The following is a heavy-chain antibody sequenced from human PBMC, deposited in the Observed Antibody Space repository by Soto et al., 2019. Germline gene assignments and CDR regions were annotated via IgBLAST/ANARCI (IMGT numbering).Heavy chain of an antibody. CDR1: GGSISSSSYY. Sequence: QLQLQESGPGLVKPSETLSLTCTVSGGSISSSSYYWGWIRQPPGKGLEWSGSIYYSGSTYYNPSLKSRVTISVDTYKTQCSLKLSTVTAADTAVYYCARSMTTVVTLDYWGQGTLVTVSS. V-gene: IGHV4-39*01. CDR2: IYYSGST. J-gene: IGHJ4*02. CDR3: ARSMTTVVTLDY. D-gene: IGHD4-17*01.